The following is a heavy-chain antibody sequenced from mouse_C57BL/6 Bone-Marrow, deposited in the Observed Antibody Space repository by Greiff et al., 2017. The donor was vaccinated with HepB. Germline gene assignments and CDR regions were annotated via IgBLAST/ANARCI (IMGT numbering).Heavy chain of an antibody. CDR2: GQRLEWIG. Sequence: VQLQQSGPELARPWASVKISCPAFYTFSRRLHFAIRDPNYWMQWVKQRPGQRLEWIGAIYPGIGDTSYNQKFKCKATLTADKSSSTAYRQLSSLLTEVSAVDYGALSFATVVAGDYWGQGTTLTVSS. CDR1: YTFSRRLH. J-gene: IGHJ2*01. CDR3: TEVSAVDYGALSFATVVAGDY. D-gene: IGHD1-1*01. V-gene: IGHV1-87*01.